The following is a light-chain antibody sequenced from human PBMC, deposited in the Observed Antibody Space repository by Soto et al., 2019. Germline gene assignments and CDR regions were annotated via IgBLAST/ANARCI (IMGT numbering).Light chain of an antibody. V-gene: IGKV1-39*01. CDR1: QSISTY. J-gene: IGKJ1*01. CDR2: AAS. CDR3: QQSYSTAWT. Sequence: DIQMTQSPSSLSASLGDRVTITCRASQSISTYLNWYQQKPGMAPQLLVSAASSLQSGVPSRFSGSGSGTEFTLTISSLQHEDFATYYCQQSYSTAWTFGQGTNVEI.